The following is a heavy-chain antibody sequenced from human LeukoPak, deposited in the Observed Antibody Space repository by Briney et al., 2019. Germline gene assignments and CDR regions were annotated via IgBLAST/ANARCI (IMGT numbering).Heavy chain of an antibody. V-gene: IGHV4-34*01. J-gene: IGHJ5*02. CDR1: GGSFSGYY. D-gene: IGHD3-3*01. Sequence: SETLSLTCAVYGGSFSGYYWSWIRQPPGKGLEWIGEINHSGSTNYNPSLKSRVTISVDTSKNQFSLKLSSVTAADTAVYYCARGGSWGFLESPSGFDPWGQGTLVTVSS. CDR2: INHSGST. CDR3: ARGGSWGFLESPSGFDP.